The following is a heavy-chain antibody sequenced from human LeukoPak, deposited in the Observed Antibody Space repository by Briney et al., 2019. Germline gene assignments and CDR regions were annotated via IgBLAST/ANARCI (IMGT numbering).Heavy chain of an antibody. CDR3: ARDPPGIAASGTYY. D-gene: IGHD6-13*01. Sequence: GGSLRLSCAVSGFSASNSYMNWVRQAPGKGLEWVSLIYSRGGTSYADSVKGRFTISRDSSKNTLFLQMNSLRVEDTAVYYCARDPPGIAASGTYYWGQGTLVTVSS. CDR2: IYSRGGT. J-gene: IGHJ4*02. V-gene: IGHV3-53*01. CDR1: GFSASNSY.